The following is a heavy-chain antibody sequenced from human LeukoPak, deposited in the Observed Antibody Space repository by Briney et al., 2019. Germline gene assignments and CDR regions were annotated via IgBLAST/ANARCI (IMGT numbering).Heavy chain of an antibody. V-gene: IGHV4-30-2*01. CDR1: GGSISSGGYS. J-gene: IGHJ4*02. CDR3: ARVEYSSSPFDY. D-gene: IGHD6-6*01. CDR2: IYHSGST. Sequence: PSETLSLTCAVSGGSISSGGYSWSWIRQPPGKGLEWIGYIYHSGSTYYNPSLKSRVTISVDRSKNQFSLKLSSVTAADTAVYYCARVEYSSSPFDYWGQGTLVTVSS.